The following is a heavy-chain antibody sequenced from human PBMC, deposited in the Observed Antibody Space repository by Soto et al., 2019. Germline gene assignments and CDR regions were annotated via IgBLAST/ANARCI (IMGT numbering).Heavy chain of an antibody. D-gene: IGHD3-10*01. V-gene: IGHV4-34*01. J-gene: IGHJ4*02. Sequence: SETLSLTCAVYRGSFSGYYWSWIRQPPGKGLEWIGEINQSGGTHYNPSLKSRVTISVDTSKNQFSLKLSSVTATDTAVYYCARGRSITMLRGAPPDYWGQGTLVTVSS. CDR1: RGSFSGYY. CDR2: INQSGGT. CDR3: ARGRSITMLRGAPPDY.